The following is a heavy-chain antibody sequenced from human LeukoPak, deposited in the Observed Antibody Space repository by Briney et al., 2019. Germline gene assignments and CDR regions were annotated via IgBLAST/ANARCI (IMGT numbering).Heavy chain of an antibody. CDR2: IYYSGST. J-gene: IGHJ4*02. Sequence: SETLSLTCTVSGGSISSYYWSWIRQTPGEGLEWIGYIYYSGSTNYNPSLKSRVSISVDTSMNQFSLKLSSVTAADTAVYYCARGIVGATRGLFDYWGQGMLVTVSS. D-gene: IGHD1-26*01. V-gene: IGHV4-59*12. CDR3: ARGIVGATRGLFDY. CDR1: GGSISSYY.